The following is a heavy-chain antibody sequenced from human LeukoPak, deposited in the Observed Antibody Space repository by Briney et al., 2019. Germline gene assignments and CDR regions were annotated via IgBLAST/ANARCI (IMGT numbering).Heavy chain of an antibody. V-gene: IGHV1-2*02. J-gene: IGHJ3*02. CDR2: INPNSGDT. D-gene: IGHD3-22*01. CDR3: ATWQCQEHDNFDI. Sequence: ASVKVSCKASGYNFIDYYMHWVRQAPGQGLEWMGWINPNSGDTNYAQKFQGRVTMTRDTSISTVYMELSRLRSDDTAVFYCATWQCQEHDNFDIWGQGTMVIVSS. CDR1: GYNFIDYY.